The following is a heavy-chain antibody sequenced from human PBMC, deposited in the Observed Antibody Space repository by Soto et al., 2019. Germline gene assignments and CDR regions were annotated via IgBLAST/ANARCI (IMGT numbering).Heavy chain of an antibody. V-gene: IGHV3-7*03. Sequence: PGGSLRLSSAASGFTFSSYWMSWVRQAPGKGLEWVANIKQDGSEKYYVDSVKGRFTISRDNAKNSLYLQMNSLRAEDTAVYYCAGSYSSGWYAYYYGMDVWGQGTTVTVSS. CDR3: AGSYSSGWYAYYYGMDV. CDR2: IKQDGSEK. CDR1: GFTFSSYW. J-gene: IGHJ6*02. D-gene: IGHD6-19*01.